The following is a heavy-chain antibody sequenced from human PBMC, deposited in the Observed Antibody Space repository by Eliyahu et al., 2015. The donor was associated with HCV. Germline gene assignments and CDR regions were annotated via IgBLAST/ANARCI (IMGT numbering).Heavy chain of an antibody. CDR2: ISGSSPAT. CDR3: AKDSSTGYPNWFAP. J-gene: IGHJ5*02. V-gene: IGHV3-23*01. CDR1: GFTFGTYA. Sequence: EVQLLESGGGLVHPGGSLKLSCAASGFTFGTYAMTWVRRAPGGGLEWVSSISGSSPATYYADSVKGRFTIFRDNSKNTLYLQMSSLRAEDTAVYYCAKDSSTGYPNWFAPWGQGTLVSVSS. D-gene: IGHD3-22*01.